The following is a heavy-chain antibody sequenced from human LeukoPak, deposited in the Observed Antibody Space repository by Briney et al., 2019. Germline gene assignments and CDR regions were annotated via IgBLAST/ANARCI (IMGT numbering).Heavy chain of an antibody. Sequence: PSETLSLTCAVYGESFSGYFWSWIRQPPGKGLEWIGEINDSGSTNYNPSLKSRVTVSVDTSKNQFSLKLNSVTAADTAVYYCARLGSSRYCSSSTCSKDYWGRGTLVTVSS. J-gene: IGHJ4*02. CDR2: INDSGST. CDR3: ARLGSSRYCSSSTCSKDY. CDR1: GESFSGYF. D-gene: IGHD2-2*01. V-gene: IGHV4-34*01.